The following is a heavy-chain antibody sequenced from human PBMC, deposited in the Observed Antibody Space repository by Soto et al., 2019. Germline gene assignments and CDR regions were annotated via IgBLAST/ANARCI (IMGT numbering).Heavy chain of an antibody. D-gene: IGHD4-17*01. CDR2: INAGNGNT. CDR3: ARVATVNTPRGGMDV. V-gene: IGHV1-3*05. J-gene: IGHJ6*02. Sequence: QVQLVQSGAEEKKPGASVKVSCKASGYTFTSYAMHWVRQAPGQRLEWMGWINAGNGNTKYSQKFQGRVTITRDTSACTAYMELSSLRSEDTAVYYCARVATVNTPRGGMDVWGQGTTVTVSS. CDR1: GYTFTSYA.